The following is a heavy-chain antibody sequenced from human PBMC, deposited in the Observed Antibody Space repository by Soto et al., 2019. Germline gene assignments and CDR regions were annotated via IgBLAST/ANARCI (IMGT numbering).Heavy chain of an antibody. CDR3: AGGEMSTISFAY. CDR2: ITSDGSPI. J-gene: IGHJ4*02. V-gene: IGHV3-11*01. Sequence: GGSLRLSCAASGFTFSDYYMSWIREAPGKGLEWVSYITSDGSPIYYADSVRGRFTISRDSAKNSVSLQMNSLRAEDTAMYYCAGGEMSTISFAYWGQGTLVTVSS. CDR1: GFTFSDYY. D-gene: IGHD1-1*01.